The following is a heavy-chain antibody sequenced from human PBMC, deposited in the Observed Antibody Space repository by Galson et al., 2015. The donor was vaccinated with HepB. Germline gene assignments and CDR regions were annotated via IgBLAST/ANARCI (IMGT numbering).Heavy chain of an antibody. CDR2: IYSGGST. Sequence: SLRLSCAASGFTVSSNYMSWVRQAPGKGLEWVSVIYSGGSTYYADSVKGRFTISRDNSKDTLYLQMNSLRAEDTAVYYCARMYYYGSGSYYNVEECAFDIWGQGTMVTVSS. J-gene: IGHJ3*02. CDR3: ARMYYYGSGSYYNVEECAFDI. V-gene: IGHV3-66*01. D-gene: IGHD3-10*01. CDR1: GFTVSSNY.